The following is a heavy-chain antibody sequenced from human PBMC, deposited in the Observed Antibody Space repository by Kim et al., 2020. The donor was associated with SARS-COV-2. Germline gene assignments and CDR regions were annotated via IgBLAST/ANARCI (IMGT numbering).Heavy chain of an antibody. D-gene: IGHD3-3*01. V-gene: IGHV4-34*01. Sequence: KSRVTISVDTSKNQFSLKLSSVTAADTAVYYCARRGRRYDFWSGRAFDYWGQGTLVTVSS. J-gene: IGHJ4*02. CDR3: ARRGRRYDFWSGRAFDY.